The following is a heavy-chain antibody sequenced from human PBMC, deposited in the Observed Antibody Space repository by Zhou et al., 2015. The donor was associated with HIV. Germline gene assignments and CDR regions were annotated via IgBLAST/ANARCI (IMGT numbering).Heavy chain of an antibody. V-gene: IGHV1-69*01. J-gene: IGHJ6*02. CDR3: AKDSIAAAGDYYYYYGMDV. CDR2: IIPIFGTA. Sequence: QVQLVQSGAEVKKPGSSVKVSCKASGGTFSSYAISWVRQAPGQGLEWMGGIIPIFGTANYAQKFQGRVTITADESTSTAYMELSSLRSEDTAVYYCAKDSIAAAGDYYYYYGMDVVGPRDHGHRLL. D-gene: IGHD6-13*01. CDR1: GGTFSSYA.